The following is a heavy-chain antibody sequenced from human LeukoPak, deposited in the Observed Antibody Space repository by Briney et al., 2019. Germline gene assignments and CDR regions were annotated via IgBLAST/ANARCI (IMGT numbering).Heavy chain of an antibody. CDR3: ARGYSSGYRLDY. CDR2: INSDGSST. J-gene: IGHJ4*02. CDR1: GFTFSNYW. V-gene: IGHV3-74*01. D-gene: IGHD3-22*01. Sequence: GGSLRLSCAASGFTFSNYWMHWVRQAPGKGLVWVSRINSDGSSTSYADSVKGRFTISRDNAKNTLYLQMSSLRVEDAAVYYCARGYSSGYRLDYWGQGTLVTVSS.